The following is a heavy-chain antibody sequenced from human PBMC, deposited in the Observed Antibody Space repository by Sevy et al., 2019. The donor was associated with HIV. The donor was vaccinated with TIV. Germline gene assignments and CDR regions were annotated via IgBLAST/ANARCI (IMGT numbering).Heavy chain of an antibody. CDR3: ARAGTHLTDYEA. CDR2: IYRTGYT. D-gene: IGHD3-9*01. CDR1: GFTVSGNY. Sequence: GGSLRLSCAASGFTVSGNYMSWVRQAPGKGLEWVSIIYRTGYTYYADSVKGRFTVSRENSKNMVFLQMNSLRAKDTAVYYCARAGTHLTDYEAWGQGTLVTVSS. J-gene: IGHJ4*02. V-gene: IGHV3-53*01.